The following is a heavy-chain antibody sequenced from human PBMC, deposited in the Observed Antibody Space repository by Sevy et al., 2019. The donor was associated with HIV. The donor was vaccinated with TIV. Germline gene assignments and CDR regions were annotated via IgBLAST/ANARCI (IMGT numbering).Heavy chain of an antibody. CDR2: IHHSGNS. CDR1: GVSISSDY. D-gene: IGHD2-21*02. Sequence: SETLSLTCRVSGVSISSDYWSWIRQPPGKEPEWIGYIHHSGNSNYETSLKSRVTMSVDTSKNQFSLNLRSVSAADTAVYYCARSVTANYMDVRGKGTTVTVSS. J-gene: IGHJ6*03. V-gene: IGHV4-59*01. CDR3: ARSVTANYMDV.